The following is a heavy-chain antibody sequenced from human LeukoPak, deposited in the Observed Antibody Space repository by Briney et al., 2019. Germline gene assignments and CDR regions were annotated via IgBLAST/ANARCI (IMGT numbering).Heavy chain of an antibody. V-gene: IGHV3-21*01. CDR1: GGSFSGYY. CDR2: ISSSSSYI. D-gene: IGHD4-17*01. Sequence: ETLSLTCAVYGGSFSGYYWSWIRQPPGKGLEWVSSISSSSSYIYYADSVKGRFTISRDNAKNSLYLQMNSLRAEDTAVYYCAREGDTTEFADYWGQGTLVTVSS. J-gene: IGHJ4*02. CDR3: AREGDTTEFADY.